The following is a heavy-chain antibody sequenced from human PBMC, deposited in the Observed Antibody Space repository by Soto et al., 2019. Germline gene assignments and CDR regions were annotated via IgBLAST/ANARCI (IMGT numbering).Heavy chain of an antibody. J-gene: IGHJ4*02. Sequence: KVSCKASGYTFTGYYIHWVRQAPGQGLEWMGWVNPNSGGTNYAQKFQGWVTMTRDTSISTAYMELSRLGSDDTAVYYCVTSRVSIAVAGETEYYFDYWGQGTLVTVSS. CDR3: VTSRVSIAVAGETEYYFDY. V-gene: IGHV1-2*04. D-gene: IGHD6-19*01. CDR2: VNPNSGGT. CDR1: GYTFTGYY.